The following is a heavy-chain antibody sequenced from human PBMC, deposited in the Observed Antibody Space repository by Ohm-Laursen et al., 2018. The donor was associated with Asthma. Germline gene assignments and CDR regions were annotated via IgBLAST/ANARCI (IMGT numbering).Heavy chain of an antibody. Sequence: GSLRLSCAASGFTFSSYAMSWVHQAPGKGLEWVSAISGSGGSTYYADSVKGRFTISRDNSKNTLYLQMNSLRAEDTAVYYCAKPGTEYSSSSPADYWGQGTLVTVSS. CDR2: ISGSGGST. J-gene: IGHJ4*02. V-gene: IGHV3-23*01. D-gene: IGHD6-6*01. CDR1: GFTFSSYA. CDR3: AKPGTEYSSSSPADY.